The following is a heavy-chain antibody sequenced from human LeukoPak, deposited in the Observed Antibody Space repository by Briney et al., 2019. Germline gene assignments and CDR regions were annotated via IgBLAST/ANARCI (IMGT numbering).Heavy chain of an antibody. V-gene: IGHV4-31*03. CDR1: GDSISSGDYY. D-gene: IGHD1-26*01. CDR3: ARGLTAGSYFRVGFDY. J-gene: IGHJ4*02. CDR2: IYYTGRA. Sequence: SETLSLTCSVSGDSISSGDYYWSWIRQHPGEALEWIGYIYYTGRADYNPSLKSRVTISADTSKNRFTLKLSSVTAADTAVYYCARGLTAGSYFRVGFDYWGQGNLVTVSS.